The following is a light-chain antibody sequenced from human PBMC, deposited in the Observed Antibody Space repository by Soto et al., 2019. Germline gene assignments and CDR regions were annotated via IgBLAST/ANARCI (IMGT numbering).Light chain of an antibody. CDR1: SSDVGSYDY. CDR2: GVS. Sequence: QSVLIQPPSVSGSPGQSVTISCAGTSSDVGSYDYVSWYQQHPGKAPKLMIYGVSNRPSGVSNRFSGSKSGNTASLTISGLQAEDEADYYCSSYTSSSPSVFGTGTKVTVL. J-gene: IGLJ1*01. CDR3: SSYTSSSPSV. V-gene: IGLV2-14*01.